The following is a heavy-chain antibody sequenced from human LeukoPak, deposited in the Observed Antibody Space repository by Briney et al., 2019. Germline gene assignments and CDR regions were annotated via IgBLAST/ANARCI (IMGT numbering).Heavy chain of an antibody. CDR2: IYWNDDK. CDR3: AHRHSDAGYCSSTSCYKGSFDY. Sequence: SGPTLLKPTQTLTLTCTFSGFSLSTSGVGVGWIRQPPGKALEWLALIYWNDDKRYSPSLKSRLTITKDTSKNQVVLTMTNMDPVDTATYYCAHRHSDAGYCSSTSCYKGSFDYWGQGTLVTVSS. CDR1: GFSLSTSGVG. V-gene: IGHV2-5*01. J-gene: IGHJ4*02. D-gene: IGHD2-2*02.